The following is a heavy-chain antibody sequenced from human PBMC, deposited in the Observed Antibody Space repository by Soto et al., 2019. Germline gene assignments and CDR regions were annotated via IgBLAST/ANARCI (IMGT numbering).Heavy chain of an antibody. J-gene: IGHJ4*02. D-gene: IGHD1-26*01. Sequence: EVHLLEPGGGLVQPGGSLRLSCAASGFTFSSYAMSWVSQAPGKGLEWVSAISGSGGSTDFADSVKGRFTNSRDNYKNTLYLQMNGLRAEDTAVDYCARRGSGSDYDYWGQGTLVTVSS. CDR2: ISGSGGST. V-gene: IGHV3-23*01. CDR1: GFTFSSYA. CDR3: ARRGSGSDYDY.